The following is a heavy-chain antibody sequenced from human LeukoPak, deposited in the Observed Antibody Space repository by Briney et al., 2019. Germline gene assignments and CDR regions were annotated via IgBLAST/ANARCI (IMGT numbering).Heavy chain of an antibody. V-gene: IGHV4-39*01. CDR2: FYYSGST. J-gene: IGHJ4*02. D-gene: IGHD4-23*01. CDR1: GGSFSSSSYY. CDR3: ARIDGGHHLSPFDY. Sequence: SETLSLTCTVSGGSFSSSSYYWGCIRQPPGKGLEWIGSFYYSGSTYYNPSLKSRVTISVDTSKNQFSLKLSSVTAADTAIYYCARIDGGHHLSPFDYWGQGTLVTVSS.